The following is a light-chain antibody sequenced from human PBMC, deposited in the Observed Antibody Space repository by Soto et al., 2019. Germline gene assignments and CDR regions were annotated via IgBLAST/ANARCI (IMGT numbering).Light chain of an antibody. J-gene: IGLJ2*01. Sequence: QSVLTQPPSASGSPGQSVTISCTGTSSAVGGYNYVSWYQQHPGKVPKLMIYEVSKRPSGVPDRFSGSKSGNTASLTVSGLQAEEEADYYCSSYAGRNTLVFGGGTKLTVL. CDR1: SSAVGGYNY. CDR3: SSYAGRNTLV. CDR2: EVS. V-gene: IGLV2-8*01.